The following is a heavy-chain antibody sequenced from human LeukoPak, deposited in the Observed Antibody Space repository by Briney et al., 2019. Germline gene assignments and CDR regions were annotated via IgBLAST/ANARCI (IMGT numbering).Heavy chain of an antibody. CDR1: GFTFEDYA. V-gene: IGHV3-9*01. D-gene: IGHD1-1*01. CDR3: AKVRSTEVQTFDY. Sequence: GRSLRLSCAASGFTFEDYAMHWVRQAPGKGLEWVSGISWNSGSIGYADSVKGRFTISRDNSKNTLYLQMNSLRAEDTAVYYCAKVRSTEVQTFDYWGQGTLVTVSS. J-gene: IGHJ4*02. CDR2: ISWNSGSI.